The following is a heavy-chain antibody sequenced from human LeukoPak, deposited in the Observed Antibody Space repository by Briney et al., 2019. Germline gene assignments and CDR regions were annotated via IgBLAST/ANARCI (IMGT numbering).Heavy chain of an antibody. CDR3: VRGPWFGELLWLDY. CDR1: GYTFTSYA. D-gene: IGHD3-10*01. Sequence: ASVKVSCKASGYTFTSYAMHWVRQAPGQRLEWMGWINAGNGNTKYSQKFQGRVTITRDTSASTAYMELSSLRSEDTAVYYCVRGPWFGELLWLDYWGQGTLVTVSS. V-gene: IGHV1-3*01. CDR2: INAGNGNT. J-gene: IGHJ4*02.